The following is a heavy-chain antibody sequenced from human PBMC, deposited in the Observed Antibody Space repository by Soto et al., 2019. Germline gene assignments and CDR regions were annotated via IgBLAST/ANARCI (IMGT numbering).Heavy chain of an antibody. V-gene: IGHV3-7*03. CDR3: ARVPRNGDYLDY. CDR2: IKQDGSEE. Sequence: GGSLRLSCAASGFTFSTSCITWGRQAPGKGLEWVANIKQDGSEEYYVDSVKGRLTISRDNAKNSLYLQMRSVRAEDTAVYFCARVPRNGDYLDYWGQGTLVTVSS. J-gene: IGHJ4*02. D-gene: IGHD4-17*01. CDR1: GFTFSTSC.